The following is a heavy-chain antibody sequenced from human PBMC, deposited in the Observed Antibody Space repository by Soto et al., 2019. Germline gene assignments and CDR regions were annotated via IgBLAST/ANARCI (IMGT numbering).Heavy chain of an antibody. J-gene: IGHJ6*02. D-gene: IGHD2-21*01. CDR1: GYTLTELS. CDR2: FDPEDGET. CDR3: ARDVFCGGAPACPDMDV. V-gene: IGHV1-24*01. Sequence: GASVKVSCKVSGYTLTELSMHWVRQAPGKGLEWMGGFDPEDGETIYAQKFQGRVTMTEDTSTDTAYMELSSLRSEDTAVYYCARDVFCGGAPACPDMDVWGQGTTVTVSS.